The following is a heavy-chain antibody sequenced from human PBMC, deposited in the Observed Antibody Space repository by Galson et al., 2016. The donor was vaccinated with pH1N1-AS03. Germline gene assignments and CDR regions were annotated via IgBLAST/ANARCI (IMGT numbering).Heavy chain of an antibody. V-gene: IGHV4-61*01. CDR3: ARILVHLDFTGYHNRFGP. D-gene: IGHD3-9*01. CDR2: ASHSGST. CDR1: GASVSSASHY. J-gene: IGHJ5*02. Sequence: ETLSLTCAVSGASVSSASHYWNWIRQPPGKGLEWIDYASHSGSTKYNHSLNSRVAISLDTSKNQFSLELRSVTAADTAIYYCARILVHLDFTGYHNRFGPWGQGTLVTVSP.